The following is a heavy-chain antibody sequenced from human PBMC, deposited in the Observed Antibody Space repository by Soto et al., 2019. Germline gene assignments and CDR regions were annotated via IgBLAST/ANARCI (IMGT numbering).Heavy chain of an antibody. D-gene: IGHD2-2*01. J-gene: IGHJ4*02. CDR3: ARARYCSGTRCLYYFDY. CDR1: GYTFTSYG. V-gene: IGHV1-18*01. Sequence: ASVKVSGKASGYTFTSYGLSWVRQAPGQGLEWMGWISGYNGKTKYAQKLQDRVTITKDISSRRAYMELRSLRSDDTAVYYCARARYCSGTRCLYYFDYWGQGTLVTVSS. CDR2: ISGYNGKT.